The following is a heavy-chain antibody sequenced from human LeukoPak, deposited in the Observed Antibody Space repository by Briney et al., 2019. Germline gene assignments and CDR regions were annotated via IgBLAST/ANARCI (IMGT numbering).Heavy chain of an antibody. CDR2: RNPNSGNT. V-gene: IGHV1-8*01. Sequence: ASVKVSCKASGYTFTSYDINWVRQATGQGLEWMGWRNPNSGNTGYAQKFQGRITMTRNTSISTAYMELSSLRSEDTAVYYCARFPKRGPYYYYGMDVWGQGTTVTVSS. CDR3: ARFPKRGPYYYYGMDV. CDR1: GYTFTSYD. J-gene: IGHJ6*02. D-gene: IGHD3-10*01.